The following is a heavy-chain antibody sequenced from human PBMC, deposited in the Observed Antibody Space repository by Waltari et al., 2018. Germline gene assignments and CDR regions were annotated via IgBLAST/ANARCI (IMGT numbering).Heavy chain of an antibody. CDR1: GYTFTSYY. CDR3: ARDSGLYTYYRSYFDY. V-gene: IGHV1-46*01. J-gene: IGHJ4*02. Sequence: QVQLVQSGAEVKKPGASVKLSCEASGYTFTSYYMHWVRQAPGQGLEWMGMINPSGGSTSYTQNFQCRVTMTRDPSRSTVYMELSSLRSEDTAVYFCARDSGLYTYYRSYFDYWGQGALVTVSS. D-gene: IGHD3-16*01. CDR2: INPSGGST.